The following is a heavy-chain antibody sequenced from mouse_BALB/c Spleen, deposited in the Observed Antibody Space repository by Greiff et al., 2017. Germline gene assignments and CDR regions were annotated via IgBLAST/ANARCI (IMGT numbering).Heavy chain of an antibody. J-gene: IGHJ4*01. CDR3: ARPYGSSYFYAMDY. CDR1: GFSLTSYG. Sequence: VKLVESGPGLVAPSQSLSITCTVSGFSLTSYGVHWVRQPPGKGLEWLGVIWAGGSTNYNSALMSRLSISKDNSKSQVFLKMNSLQTDDTAMYYCARPYGSSYFYAMDYWGQGTSVTVSS. V-gene: IGHV2-9*02. CDR2: IWAGGST. D-gene: IGHD1-1*01.